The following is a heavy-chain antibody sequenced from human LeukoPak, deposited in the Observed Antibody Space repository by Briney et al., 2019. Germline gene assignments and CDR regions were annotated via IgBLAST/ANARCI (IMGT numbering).Heavy chain of an antibody. CDR1: GGSIGSHY. V-gene: IGHV4-59*11. J-gene: IGHJ4*02. CDR3: ARKKRREIDY. CDR2: VYDIGTT. Sequence: PSETLSLTCTVSGGSIGSHYWTWIRQTPGKGLEWIGYVYDIGTTKYNPSLKSRVTISVDTSKNQFSLKLSSVTAADTAVYYCARKKRREIDYWGQGTLVTVSS.